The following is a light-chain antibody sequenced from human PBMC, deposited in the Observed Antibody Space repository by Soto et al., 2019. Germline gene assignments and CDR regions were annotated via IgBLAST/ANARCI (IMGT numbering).Light chain of an antibody. J-gene: IGLJ3*02. CDR3: QSYDSSLSGNWV. V-gene: IGLV1-40*01. Sequence: QSVLTQPPSVSGAPGQRVTISCTGSSSNIGAGYDVHWYQQLPGTAPKLLIYGNSNRPSGVPDRFSGSKSGTSASLAITGLQAEDAADYYCQSYDSSLSGNWVFGGGTKLTVL. CDR2: GNS. CDR1: SSNIGAGYD.